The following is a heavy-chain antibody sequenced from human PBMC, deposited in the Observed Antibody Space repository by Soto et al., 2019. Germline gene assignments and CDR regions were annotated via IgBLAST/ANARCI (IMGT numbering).Heavy chain of an antibody. CDR1: GGSISSSSYY. CDR2: IYYSGST. V-gene: IGHV4-39*01. CDR3: AISYYDYVWGSYRYVDY. D-gene: IGHD3-16*02. J-gene: IGHJ4*02. Sequence: QLQLQESGPGLVKPSETLSLTCTVSGGSISSSSYYWGWIRQPPGKGLEWIGSIYYSGSTYYNPSLKSRVTISVDTSKNQFSLKLSSVTAADTAVYYCAISYYDYVWGSYRYVDYWGQGTLVTVSS.